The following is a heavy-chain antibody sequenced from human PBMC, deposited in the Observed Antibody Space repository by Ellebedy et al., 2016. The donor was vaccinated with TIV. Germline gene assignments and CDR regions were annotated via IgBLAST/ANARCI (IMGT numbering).Heavy chain of an antibody. J-gene: IGHJ4*02. CDR2: IIPIFGTA. Sequence: AASVKVSCKASGGTFSSYAISWVRQAPGQGLEWMGGIIPIFGTANYAQKFQGRVTITADESTSTAYMELSSLRSEDTAVYYCVSVPGVGATWFFGGSYWGQGTLVTVSS. V-gene: IGHV1-69*13. CDR1: GGTFSSYA. CDR3: VSVPGVGATWFFGGSY. D-gene: IGHD1-26*01.